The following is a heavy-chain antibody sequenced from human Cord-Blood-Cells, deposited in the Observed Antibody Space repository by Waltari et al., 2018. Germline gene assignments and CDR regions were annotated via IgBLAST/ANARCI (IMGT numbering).Heavy chain of an antibody. V-gene: IGHV3-23*01. Sequence: EVQLLESGGGLVQPGGSLRLSCAASGFTFSSSAMSWVRQAPGKGLEWVSAISGSGGSTYYADSVKGRFTISRDNSKNTLYLQMNSLRAEDTAVYYCAKSLRGYFDAFDIWGQGTMVTVSS. CDR3: AKSLRGYFDAFDI. CDR2: ISGSGGST. J-gene: IGHJ3*02. D-gene: IGHD2-2*03. CDR1: GFTFSSSA.